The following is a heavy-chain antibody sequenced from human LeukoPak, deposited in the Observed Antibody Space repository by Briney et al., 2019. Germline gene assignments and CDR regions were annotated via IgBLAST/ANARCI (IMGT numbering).Heavy chain of an antibody. D-gene: IGHD5-12*01. CDR3: ARDSGLGYSGYDLAW. J-gene: IGHJ4*02. Sequence: ASVKVSCKASGYTFTGYYMGWVRQAPGQGLEWMGWINPNSGDTNYAQKFQGRVTMTRDSSIRTAYMELSRLRSDDTAVYYCARDSGLGYSGYDLAWWGQGTLVTVSS. CDR2: INPNSGDT. V-gene: IGHV1-2*02. CDR1: GYTFTGYY.